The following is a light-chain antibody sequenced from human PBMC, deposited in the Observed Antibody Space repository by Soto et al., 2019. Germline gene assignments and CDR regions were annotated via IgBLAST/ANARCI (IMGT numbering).Light chain of an antibody. V-gene: IGLV1-47*01. Sequence: QSVLTQPPSASGTPGQWFTISCSGSSSNIGSYFVYWYQHLPGTAPKLLIYKNNQRPSGVPDRFSGSKSGTSASLVISGLRSEDEADYYCAAWDDSLSGWVFGGGTKLTVL. J-gene: IGLJ3*02. CDR1: SSNIGSYF. CDR2: KNN. CDR3: AAWDDSLSGWV.